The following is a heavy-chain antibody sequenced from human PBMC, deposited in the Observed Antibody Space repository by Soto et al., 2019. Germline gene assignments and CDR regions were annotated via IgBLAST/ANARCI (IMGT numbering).Heavy chain of an antibody. CDR1: GFTFSSYA. Sequence: QVQLVESGGGVVQPGRSLRLSCAASGFTFSSYAMHWVRQAPGKGLEWVVVISYDGSNKYYADSVKGRFTISRDNSKNTLYLQMNSLRAEDTAVYYCARDIVVVSFAFDIWGQGTMVTVSS. V-gene: IGHV3-30-3*01. CDR3: ARDIVVVSFAFDI. D-gene: IGHD2-2*01. J-gene: IGHJ3*02. CDR2: ISYDGSNK.